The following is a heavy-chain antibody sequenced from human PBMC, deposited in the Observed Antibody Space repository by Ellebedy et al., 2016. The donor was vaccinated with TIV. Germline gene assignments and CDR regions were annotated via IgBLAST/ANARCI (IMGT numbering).Heavy chain of an antibody. CDR2: ISSSSSYI. D-gene: IGHD4-17*01. CDR1: GFTFSSYS. V-gene: IGHV3-21*01. Sequence: GESLKISCAASGFTFSSYSMNWVRQAPGKGLEWVSSISSSSSYIYYADSVKGRFTISRDNAKNSLYLQMNSLRAEDTAVYYCARGWKTIYGDYVYYYGMDVWGQGTTVTVSS. J-gene: IGHJ6*02. CDR3: ARGWKTIYGDYVYYYGMDV.